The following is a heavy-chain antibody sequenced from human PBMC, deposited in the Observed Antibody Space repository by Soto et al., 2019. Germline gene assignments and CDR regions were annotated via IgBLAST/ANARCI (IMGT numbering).Heavy chain of an antibody. D-gene: IGHD6-13*01. J-gene: IGHJ4*01. V-gene: IGHV3-30-3*01. Sequence: PGGSLRLSCAASGFTFSGYAMHWVRQAPGKGLEWVAVISYDGSNKYYADSVKGRFTISRDNSKNTLYLQMNSLRAEDTAVYYCARGYSSSWYTNWGHGTLVTVSS. CDR3: ARGYSSSWYTN. CDR1: GFTFSGYA. CDR2: ISYDGSNK.